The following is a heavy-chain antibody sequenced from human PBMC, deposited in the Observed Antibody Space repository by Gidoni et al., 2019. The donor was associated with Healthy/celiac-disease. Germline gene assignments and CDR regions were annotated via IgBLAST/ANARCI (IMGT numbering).Heavy chain of an antibody. CDR2: IKSKTDGGTT. D-gene: IGHD6-19*01. V-gene: IGHV3-15*01. CDR3: TTDSSGWFPYYFDY. Sequence: EVQLVESGGGLVKPGGSLRLSCAAPGFTSSNAWMSWVRQAPGKGLEWVGRIKSKTDGGTTDYAAPVKGRFTISRDDSKNTLYLQMNSLKTEDTAVYYCTTDSSGWFPYYFDYWGQGTLVTVSS. CDR1: GFTSSNAW. J-gene: IGHJ4*02.